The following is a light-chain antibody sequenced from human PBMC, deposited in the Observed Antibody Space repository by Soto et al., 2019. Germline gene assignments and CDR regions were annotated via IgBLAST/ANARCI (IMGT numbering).Light chain of an antibody. V-gene: IGLV2-23*01. CDR3: CSSAGSGTFV. CDR2: EDT. CDR1: SSDVGSYDL. J-gene: IGLJ1*01. Sequence: QAVVTQPASVSGSPGQSITISCTGTSSDVGSYDLVSRYQQPPGKAPKLMIYEDTKRPSGISTRFSCSKSGNAASLTISGLQAEDEADYYCCSSAGSGTFVFGTGTKLTVL.